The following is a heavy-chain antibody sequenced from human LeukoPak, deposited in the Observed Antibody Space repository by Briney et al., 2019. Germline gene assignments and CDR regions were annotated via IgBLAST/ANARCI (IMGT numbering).Heavy chain of an antibody. V-gene: IGHV4-34*01. Sequence: SETLSLTCAVSGGAFSNYFWTWIRQPPGKGLEWIAEINDSGSTNSNSSLRSRVAISLDTSKNQFSLRLTSVTAADTAVYYCARGQYCSTTTCYSARRYFDFWGQGTLVTVSA. CDR1: GGAFSNYF. CDR3: ARGQYCSTTTCYSARRYFDF. CDR2: INDSGST. D-gene: IGHD2-2*01. J-gene: IGHJ4*02.